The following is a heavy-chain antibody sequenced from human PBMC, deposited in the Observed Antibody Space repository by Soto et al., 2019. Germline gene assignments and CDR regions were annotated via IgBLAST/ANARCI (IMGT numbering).Heavy chain of an antibody. CDR2: IIPIFGTA. V-gene: IGHV1-69*13. Sequence: ASVKVSCKASGGTFSSYAISWVRQAPGQGLEWMGGIIPIFGTANYAQKFQGRVTITADESTSTVYMEPSSLRSEDTAVYYCARGAVLRFLEWPAGRRKDYYYYYGMDVWGQGTTVTVSS. J-gene: IGHJ6*02. D-gene: IGHD3-3*01. CDR3: ARGAVLRFLEWPAGRRKDYYYYYGMDV. CDR1: GGTFSSYA.